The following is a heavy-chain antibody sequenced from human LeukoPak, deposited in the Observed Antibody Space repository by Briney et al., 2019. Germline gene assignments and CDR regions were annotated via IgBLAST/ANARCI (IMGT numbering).Heavy chain of an antibody. J-gene: IGHJ4*02. CDR1: GDSITSAEYS. Sequence: SQTLSLTCTVSGDSITSAEYSWNWIRQPAGKGLEWIGRVSTSGKTFYNPSLNSRVTLSLDTSKKQFSLKLSTVTAADTAVYYCARDRLIWFGEFNYWGQGTLVTVSS. CDR2: VSTSGKT. V-gene: IGHV4-61*02. CDR3: ARDRLIWFGEFNY. D-gene: IGHD3-10*01.